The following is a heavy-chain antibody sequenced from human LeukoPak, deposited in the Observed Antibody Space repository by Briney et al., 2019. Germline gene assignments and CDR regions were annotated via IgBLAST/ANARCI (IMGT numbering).Heavy chain of an antibody. D-gene: IGHD1-1*01. Sequence: PAETLSLTCSVSGYSISSGYYWAWIRQPPGKGLEWIGCMYHIGSTYYNPSLQSRVTVSIDTSKNQFSLKLSSVTAADTAVYYCARGTTGTFRWFDPWGQGTLVTVSS. J-gene: IGHJ5*02. V-gene: IGHV4-38-2*02. CDR2: MYHIGST. CDR1: GYSISSGYY. CDR3: ARGTTGTFRWFDP.